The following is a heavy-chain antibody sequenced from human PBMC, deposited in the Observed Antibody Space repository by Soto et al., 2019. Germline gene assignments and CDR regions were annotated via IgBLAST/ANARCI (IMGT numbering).Heavy chain of an antibody. CDR3: GRLFHSGHAPFAF. CDR2: ISSNGGST. V-gene: IGHV3-64*01. J-gene: IGHJ4*02. D-gene: IGHD3-10*01. CDR1: GFTFSSYA. Sequence: GGSLRLSCAASGFTFSSYAMHWVRQAPGKGLEYVSAISSNGGSTYYANSVKGRFTISRDNSKNTLYLQMGSLRAEGMAVYYCGRLFHSGHAPFAFWGPGTLVTVSS.